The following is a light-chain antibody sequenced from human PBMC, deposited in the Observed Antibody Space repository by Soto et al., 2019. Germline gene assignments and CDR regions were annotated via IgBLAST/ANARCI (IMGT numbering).Light chain of an antibody. V-gene: IGKV1-5*01. J-gene: IGKJ5*01. CDR3: QQYNSYIT. Sequence: DIQMTQSPSTLSASVGDRFTITCRSSQSISSWLAWYQQKPGKAPKLLIYDASSLESGVPSRFSGSGSGTEFTLTISSLQPDDFATYYCQQYNSYITFGQGTRPEIK. CDR1: QSISSW. CDR2: DAS.